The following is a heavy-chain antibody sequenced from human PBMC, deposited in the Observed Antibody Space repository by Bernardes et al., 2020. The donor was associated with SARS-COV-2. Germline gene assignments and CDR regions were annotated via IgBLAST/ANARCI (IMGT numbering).Heavy chain of an antibody. CDR3: AKCDGGWYDIDW. V-gene: IGHV3-23*01. CDR1: GFTFSTYA. D-gene: IGHD6-19*01. J-gene: IGHJ4*02. CDR2: ISGSGGST. Sequence: GGSLRLSCEASGFTFSTYAMSWVRQAPGKGLEWVSAISGSGGSTYYADSVKGRFTMSRDNSKNTLSLQMNSLRAEDTAVYYCAKCDGGWYDIDWWGQGILVTVSS.